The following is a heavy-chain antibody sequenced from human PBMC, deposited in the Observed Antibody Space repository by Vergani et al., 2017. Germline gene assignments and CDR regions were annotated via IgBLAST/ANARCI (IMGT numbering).Heavy chain of an antibody. J-gene: IGHJ3*02. CDR1: GYTFTSYG. D-gene: IGHD3-3*01. V-gene: IGHV1-18*04. Sequence: QVQLVQSGAEVKTPGASVKVSCKASGYTFTSYGISWVRQAPGQGLEWMGWISAYNGNTNYAQKLQGRVTMTTDTSTSTAYMELRSLRSDDTAVYYCAHVYDFWSGYYRTIHDAFDIWGQGTMVTVSS. CDR2: ISAYNGNT. CDR3: AHVYDFWSGYYRTIHDAFDI.